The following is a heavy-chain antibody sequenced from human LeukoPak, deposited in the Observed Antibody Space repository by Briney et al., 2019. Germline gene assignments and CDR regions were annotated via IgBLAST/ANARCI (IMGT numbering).Heavy chain of an antibody. CDR2: IIPIFGTA. CDR3: ARDGWLEDAFDI. V-gene: IGHV1-69*05. CDR1: GGTFSSYA. Sequence: SVKVSCKASGGTFSSYAISWVRQAPGQGLEWMGRIIPIFGTANYAQKFQGRVTITTDESTSTAYMELSSLRSEDTAVYYCARDGWLEDAFDIWGQGIMVTVSS. D-gene: IGHD3-22*01. J-gene: IGHJ3*02.